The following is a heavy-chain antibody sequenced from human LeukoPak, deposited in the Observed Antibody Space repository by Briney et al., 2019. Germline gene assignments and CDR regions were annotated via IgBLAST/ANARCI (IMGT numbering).Heavy chain of an antibody. Sequence: SETLSLTCTVSGASTRSNNYYWAWMRQPPGKGLEWIGSIYYLGTTYDNPSLKSRVTISIDTSKNQFSLKLRSVTASDTAVYYCARVASSSAGGVDYWGQGTLVAVSS. CDR1: GASTRSNNYY. J-gene: IGHJ4*02. CDR3: ARVASSSAGGVDY. D-gene: IGHD6-6*01. CDR2: IYYLGTT. V-gene: IGHV4-39*01.